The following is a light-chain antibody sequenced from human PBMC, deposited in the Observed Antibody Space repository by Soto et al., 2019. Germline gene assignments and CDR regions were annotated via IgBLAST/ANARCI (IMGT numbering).Light chain of an antibody. CDR2: EVT. J-gene: IGLJ2*01. CDR3: SSHVGGSSLQI. Sequence: QSALTQPPSASGSPGQSVTISCTGTNSDVGGSNYVSWYQQHPGKAPKLMIYEVTKRPSGVPDRFSGSRSGHTASLTVSGLHAEDDADYFCSSHVGGSSLQIFGGGTNVTVL. V-gene: IGLV2-8*01. CDR1: NSDVGGSNY.